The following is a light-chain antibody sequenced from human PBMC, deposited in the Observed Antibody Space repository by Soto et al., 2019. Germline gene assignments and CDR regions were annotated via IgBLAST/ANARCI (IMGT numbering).Light chain of an antibody. V-gene: IGLV1-40*01. CDR2: GNT. CDR1: TSNIGAGYD. J-gene: IGLJ2*01. Sequence: QSVLTQPPSVSGALGQRVTISCTGITSNIGAGYDVHWYQLLPGRAPKLLIYGNTNRPSGVPDRFSGSKSATSASLAITGLQSEDEAEYFCATWDDSLNGVLFGGGTKLT. CDR3: ATWDDSLNGVL.